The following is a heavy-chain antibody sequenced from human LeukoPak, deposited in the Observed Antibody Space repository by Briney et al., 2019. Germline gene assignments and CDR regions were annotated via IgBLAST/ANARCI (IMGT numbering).Heavy chain of an antibody. CDR2: LYSGGST. CDR1: GFSVSSNY. Sequence: GGSLRLSCAASGFSVSSNYMTWVRQAPGKGLEWVSVLYSGGSTYYADSVKGRFSISRDNSKNTLYLQMTSLRDEDTAVYYCARDRDDYVWGSYPAGDHWGQGTLVTVSS. D-gene: IGHD3-16*02. V-gene: IGHV3-66*01. J-gene: IGHJ4*02. CDR3: ARDRDDYVWGSYPAGDH.